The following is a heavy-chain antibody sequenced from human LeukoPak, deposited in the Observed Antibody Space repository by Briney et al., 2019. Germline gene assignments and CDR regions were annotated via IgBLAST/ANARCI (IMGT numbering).Heavy chain of an antibody. J-gene: IGHJ4*02. CDR2: ISSSGSTM. D-gene: IGHD3-22*01. Sequence: GGSLRLSCAASGFTFSSYEINWVRQAPGKGLEWVSYISSSGSTMYYADSVKGRFTISRDNAKNSLYLQMNSLGAEDTAVYYCARGGYYYDSSAYVSLDFWGQGTLVTVSS. CDR1: GFTFSSYE. CDR3: ARGGYYYDSSAYVSLDF. V-gene: IGHV3-48*03.